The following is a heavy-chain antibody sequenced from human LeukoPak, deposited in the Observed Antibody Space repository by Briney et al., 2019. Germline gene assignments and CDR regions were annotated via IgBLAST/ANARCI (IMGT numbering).Heavy chain of an antibody. J-gene: IGHJ1*01. V-gene: IGHV1-18*01. CDR1: GYTFTTYS. D-gene: IGHD2-2*01. Sequence: ASVKVSCKASGYTFTTYSLAWVRQAPGQSLEWMGWISVNNGGTNYVQSFQDRVTLTRDTSTNTAYLELRSLRSDDTAIIYCATATQPRGYFLHWGQGTLVTVSS. CDR2: ISVNNGGT. CDR3: ATATQPRGYFLH.